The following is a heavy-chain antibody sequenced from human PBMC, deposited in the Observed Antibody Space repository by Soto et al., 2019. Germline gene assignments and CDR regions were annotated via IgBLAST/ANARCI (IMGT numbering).Heavy chain of an antibody. CDR2: IDPSDSYT. CDR3: ARGVAAAGTSFIKDYYYYYYGMDV. D-gene: IGHD6-13*01. J-gene: IGHJ6*02. Sequence: PGESLKISCKGSGYSFTSYWISWVRQMPGKGLEWMGRIDPSDSYTNYSPSFQGHVTISADKSISTAYLQWSSLKASDTAMYYCARGVAAAGTSFIKDYYYYYYGMDVWGQGTTVTVSS. V-gene: IGHV5-10-1*01. CDR1: GYSFTSYW.